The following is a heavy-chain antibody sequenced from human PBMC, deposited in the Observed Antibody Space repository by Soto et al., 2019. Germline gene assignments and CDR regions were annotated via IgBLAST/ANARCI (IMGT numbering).Heavy chain of an antibody. V-gene: IGHV1-69*12. Sequence: QVQLVQSGAEVKKAGSSVKVSCKTSGGTFRTSAISWVRQAPGHGLEWMGGIMPVFPTPDYAQKFQGRVTITADESTSTAYMELSSLGSEDTAVYYCARDKDRQQLGGNYYYIMDVWGQGTTVTVSS. D-gene: IGHD3-3*02. CDR2: IMPVFPTP. J-gene: IGHJ6*02. CDR1: GGTFRTSA. CDR3: ARDKDRQQLGGNYYYIMDV.